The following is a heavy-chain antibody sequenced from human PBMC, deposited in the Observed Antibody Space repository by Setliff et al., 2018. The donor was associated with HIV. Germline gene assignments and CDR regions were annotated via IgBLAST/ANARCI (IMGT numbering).Heavy chain of an antibody. CDR1: GFTVSGHY. V-gene: IGHV3-30*14. CDR3: AKDFGYGALLGMDV. D-gene: IGHD4-17*01. J-gene: IGHJ6*02. CDR2: ISYDGSNK. Sequence: PGGSLRLSCEASGFTVSGHYMSWVRQAPGKGLEWVAVISYDGSNKYYADSVKGRFTISRDNSKNTLYLQMNSLRAEDTAVYYCAKDFGYGALLGMDVWGQGTTVTVSS.